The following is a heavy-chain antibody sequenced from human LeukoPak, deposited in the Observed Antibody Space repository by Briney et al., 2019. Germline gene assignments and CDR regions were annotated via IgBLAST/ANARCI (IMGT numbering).Heavy chain of an antibody. CDR2: ISYDGSNK. Sequence: PAGGSLRLSCAASGFTFSSYAMHWVRQAPGKGLEWVAVISYDGSNKYYADSVKGRFTISRDNPKNTLYLQMNSLRAEDTAVYYCARDLPDTARVDYWGQGTLVTVSS. D-gene: IGHD5-18*01. CDR1: GFTFSSYA. J-gene: IGHJ4*02. V-gene: IGHV3-30-3*01. CDR3: ARDLPDTARVDY.